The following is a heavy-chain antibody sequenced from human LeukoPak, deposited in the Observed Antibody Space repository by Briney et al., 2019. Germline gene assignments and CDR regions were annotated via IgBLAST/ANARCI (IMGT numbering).Heavy chain of an antibody. Sequence: GGSLRLSCAASGFTFSKYGMHWVRQAPGKGLEWLAITSYDGNNKYYEYSVKGRFTISRDNSKNTLYLQMISLRAEDTAVYDCAKGSLRDGYNYGGYFDYWGQGTLVTVSS. D-gene: IGHD5-24*01. V-gene: IGHV3-30*18. J-gene: IGHJ4*02. CDR3: AKGSLRDGYNYGGYFDY. CDR1: GFTFSKYG. CDR2: TSYDGNNK.